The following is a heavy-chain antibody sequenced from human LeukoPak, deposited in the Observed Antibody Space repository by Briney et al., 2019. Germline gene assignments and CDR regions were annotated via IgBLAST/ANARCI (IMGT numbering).Heavy chain of an antibody. V-gene: IGHV3-21*01. CDR1: GFTFSSYS. CDR2: ISSSSSYI. D-gene: IGHD1-26*01. Sequence: PGGSLRLSCAASGFTFSSYSMNWVRQAPRKGLEWVSSISSSSSYIYYADSVKGRFTISRDNAKNSLYLQMNSLRAEDTAVYYCARDPPYSGSYGVFDYWGQGTLVTVSS. CDR3: ARDPPYSGSYGVFDY. J-gene: IGHJ4*02.